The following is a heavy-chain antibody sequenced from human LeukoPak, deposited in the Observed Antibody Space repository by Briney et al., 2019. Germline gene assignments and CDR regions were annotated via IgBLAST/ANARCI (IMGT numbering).Heavy chain of an antibody. J-gene: IGHJ4*02. CDR2: IKQDGSKK. Sequence: GGSLRLSCVASGFPFSSYWMTWVRQAPGKGLEWVANIKQDGSKKSYVDSVKGRFTISRDNAKNSLYLQMNSLRAEDTALYYCAKAELGSLAAAIDYWGQGTLVTVSS. CDR3: AKAELGSLAAAIDY. CDR1: GFPFSSYW. V-gene: IGHV3-7*03. D-gene: IGHD6-25*01.